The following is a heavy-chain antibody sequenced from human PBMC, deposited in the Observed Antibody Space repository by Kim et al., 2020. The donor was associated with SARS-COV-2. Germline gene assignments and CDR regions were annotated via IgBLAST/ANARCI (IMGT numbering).Heavy chain of an antibody. V-gene: IGHV3-23*01. J-gene: IGHJ6*01. D-gene: IGHD3-10*02. CDR2: ISGSSRDT. CDR3: AKDLLYVPGNGDFYA. Sequence: GGSLRLSCAASGFAFSDYAMSWVRRAPGKGLEWVSAISGSSRDTKYADSVWGRFTISRDNSKNTLFLQMDSLRVDDTAVYYCAKDLLYVPGNGDFYAWG. CDR1: GFAFSDYA.